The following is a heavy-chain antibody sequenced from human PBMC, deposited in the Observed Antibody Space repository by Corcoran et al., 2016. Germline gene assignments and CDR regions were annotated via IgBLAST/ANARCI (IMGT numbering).Heavy chain of an antibody. V-gene: IGHV3-74*01. J-gene: IGHJ4*02. CDR1: GLTFSSYW. Sequence: EVQLVESGGGLVQPGGSLRLSCAVSGLTFSSYWMHWVRQAPGKGLVWVSRISVDGSGTTYADSVRGRLTVSRDNARNTLYLQMNSLRAEDTAVYYCASYYSDSSGYFPYFDYWGQGTLVTVSS. CDR3: ASYYSDSSGYFPYFDY. D-gene: IGHD3-22*01. CDR2: ISVDGSGT.